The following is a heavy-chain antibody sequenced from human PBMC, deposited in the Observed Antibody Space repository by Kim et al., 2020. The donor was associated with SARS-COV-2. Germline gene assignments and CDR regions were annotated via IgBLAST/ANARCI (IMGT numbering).Heavy chain of an antibody. CDR1: GFTFSTYA. J-gene: IGHJ4*02. CDR3: ANLLGYSYGSFDY. D-gene: IGHD5-18*01. V-gene: IGHV3-23*01. Sequence: GGSLRLSCAASGFTFSTYAMSWVRQAPGKGLEWVSALSASGASTYYADSVMGRFTISRDNSKNTLFLQMNSLRAEDTAVYFCANLLGYSYGSFDYWGQGTLVTVSS. CDR2: LSASGAST.